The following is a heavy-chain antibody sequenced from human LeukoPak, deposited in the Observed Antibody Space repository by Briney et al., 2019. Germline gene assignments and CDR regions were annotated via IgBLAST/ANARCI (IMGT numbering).Heavy chain of an antibody. CDR3: PSSIISSWYYFDY. CDR2: ISYDGSNK. CDR1: GFTFSSYS. D-gene: IGHD6-13*01. Sequence: PGRSLRLSCAASGFTFSSYSIHWVRQAPGKGLEWVAVISYDGSNKYYADSVKGRFTISRDNSKNTLYLQMNSLRPEDTAVYYCPSSIISSWYYFDYWGQGTLVTVSS. V-gene: IGHV3-30-3*01. J-gene: IGHJ4*02.